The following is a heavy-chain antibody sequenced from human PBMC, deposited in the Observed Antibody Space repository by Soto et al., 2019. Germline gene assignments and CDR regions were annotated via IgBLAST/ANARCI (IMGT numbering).Heavy chain of an antibody. D-gene: IGHD3-22*01. J-gene: IGHJ4*02. CDR2: ISGSGDRT. Sequence: GGSLRLSCAASGITFSDYYMSWIRQAPGKGLEWVSYISGSGDRTYYGDSAKGRFTISKDISKNSLSLQLDSLGVEDTAVYFCVKDDGGYPSTAPHWGQGTLVTVSS. CDR1: GITFSDYY. CDR3: VKDDGGYPSTAPH. V-gene: IGHV3-11*01.